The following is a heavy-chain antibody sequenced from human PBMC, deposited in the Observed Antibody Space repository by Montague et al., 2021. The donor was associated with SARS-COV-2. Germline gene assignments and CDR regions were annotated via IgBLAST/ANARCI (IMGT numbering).Heavy chain of an antibody. CDR3: ARIPVGSKYYFDF. CDR2: TYYRSKWYN. Sequence: CAISGDSVSINIATWNWIRQSPARGLEWLGRTYYRSKWYNDYAESVKSRITIDPDTSKHQFSLHLNFVTPEDTAVYYCARIPVGSKYYFDFWGQGTLVTVSS. V-gene: IGHV6-1*01. J-gene: IGHJ4*02. CDR1: GDSVSINIAT. D-gene: IGHD2-2*01.